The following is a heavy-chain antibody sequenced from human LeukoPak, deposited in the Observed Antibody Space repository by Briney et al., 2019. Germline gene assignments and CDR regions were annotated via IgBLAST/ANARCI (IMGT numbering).Heavy chain of an antibody. CDR3: ARGDPIRNYGMDV. V-gene: IGHV3-23*01. CDR1: GFTFSTYA. Sequence: PGESLRLSCAASGFTFSTYAMSWVRQAPGKGLEWVSAIRSSGGGTAYADSVKGRFTISRDNSKNTLYLQMNSLRAEDTAVYYCARGDPIRNYGMDVWGQGTTVTVSS. CDR2: IRSSGGGT. J-gene: IGHJ6*02. D-gene: IGHD3-3*01.